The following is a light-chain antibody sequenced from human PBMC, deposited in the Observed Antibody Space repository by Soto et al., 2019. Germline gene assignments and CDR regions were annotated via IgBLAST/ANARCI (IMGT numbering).Light chain of an antibody. Sequence: DIKMTQSPSTLSASVGDRVTITSRASQSISKWLVWYQQKPGKAPKILIYQASSLESGVPSRFSGSGYGTEFTLTISSLQPDDFATYYCQQYNTYLTLGGGTKVDIK. J-gene: IGKJ4*01. CDR3: QQYNTYLT. CDR2: QAS. V-gene: IGKV1-5*03. CDR1: QSISKW.